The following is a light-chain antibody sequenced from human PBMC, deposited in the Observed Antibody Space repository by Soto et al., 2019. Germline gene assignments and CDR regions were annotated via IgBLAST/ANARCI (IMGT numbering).Light chain of an antibody. CDR1: QGINNF. J-gene: IGKJ4*01. CDR2: AAS. Sequence: DIQMTQSPSSLSASVGDRVTITCRASQGINNFVAWYQQKPGEVPKLLIYAASTLQSGVPSRFSGSGFGTDFVLTISSLAPEDAATYYCQKYDSIPLTFGGGTTVEIK. V-gene: IGKV1-27*01. CDR3: QKYDSIPLT.